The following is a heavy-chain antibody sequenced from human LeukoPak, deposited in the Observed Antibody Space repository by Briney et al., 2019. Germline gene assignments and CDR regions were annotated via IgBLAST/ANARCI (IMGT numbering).Heavy chain of an antibody. V-gene: IGHV4-39*07. D-gene: IGHD2-21*02. CDR1: GGSISSSSYY. CDR3: ARDGPSCGGDCYPYFDY. J-gene: IGHJ4*02. CDR2: IYYSGST. Sequence: PSETLSLTCTVSGGSISSSSYYWGWIRQPPGKGLEWIGSIYYSGSTYYNPSLKSRVTISVDTSKNQFSLKLSSVTAADTAVYYCARDGPSCGGDCYPYFDYWGQGTLGTVSS.